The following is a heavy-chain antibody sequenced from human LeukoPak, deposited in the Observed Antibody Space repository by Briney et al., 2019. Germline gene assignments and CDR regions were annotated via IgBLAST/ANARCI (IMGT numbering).Heavy chain of an antibody. Sequence: ASVKVSCKASGYPFTSFGISWVRQAPGQGLEWMGWISGYNGKTKYADNLQGRVTMTTGTSTSTAYMELGSLRSDDMAVYYCARDRVYDYSNPRGFDYWGQGTLDTVSS. J-gene: IGHJ4*02. CDR2: ISGYNGKT. V-gene: IGHV1-18*03. CDR3: ARDRVYDYSNPRGFDY. D-gene: IGHD4-11*01. CDR1: GYPFTSFG.